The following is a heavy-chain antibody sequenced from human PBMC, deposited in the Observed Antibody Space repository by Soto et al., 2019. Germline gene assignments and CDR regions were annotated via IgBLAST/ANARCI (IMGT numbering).Heavy chain of an antibody. V-gene: IGHV4-31*03. CDR1: GGSISSGGYY. CDR2: SYYTGSS. Sequence: SETLSLTCTVSGGSISSGGYYWSWIRQHPGKGLEWVGYSYYTGSSYYNPSLKSRVTISVDASKNQLSLRLASVTAADTAVYYCARDLRGYSRYDYLDYWGQGIPVTSPQ. J-gene: IGHJ4*02. D-gene: IGHD5-12*01. CDR3: ARDLRGYSRYDYLDY.